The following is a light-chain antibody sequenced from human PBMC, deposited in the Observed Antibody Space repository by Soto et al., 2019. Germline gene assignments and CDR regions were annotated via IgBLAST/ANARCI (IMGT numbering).Light chain of an antibody. V-gene: IGKV1-39*01. J-gene: IGKJ1*01. CDR1: QSSSSY. Sequence: DIHMTQSPSSLSASVGDRVTITCRASQSSSSYLNWYQQKPGKAPKLLIYAASSLQSGVPSRFSGSGSGTDFTLTISSLQPEAFATYYCQPSYSTPWTFGQGTKVEIK. CDR3: QPSYSTPWT. CDR2: AAS.